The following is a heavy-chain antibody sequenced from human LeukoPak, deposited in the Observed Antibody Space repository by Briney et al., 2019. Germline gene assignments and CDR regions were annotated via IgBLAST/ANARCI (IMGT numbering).Heavy chain of an antibody. CDR1: GFTFSSYA. D-gene: IGHD3-16*02. CDR3: AKDFDTYYDYVWGSYRYTPFDY. J-gene: IGHJ4*02. CDR2: ISGSGGST. V-gene: IGHV3-23*01. Sequence: GGSLRLSCAASGFTFSSYAMSWVRQAPGKGLEWVSAISGSGGSTYYADSVKGRFTISRDNSKNTLYLQMNSLRAEDTAVYYCAKDFDTYYDYVWGSYRYTPFDYWGQGTLVTVSS.